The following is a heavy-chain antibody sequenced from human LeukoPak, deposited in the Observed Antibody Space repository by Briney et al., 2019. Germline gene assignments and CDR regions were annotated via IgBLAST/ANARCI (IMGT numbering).Heavy chain of an antibody. Sequence: GSLRLSCAASGFTLSSYWMSWVRQAPGKGPEWVANIKQVGSEKYYVDSVKGRFTISRDNAKNSLYLQMNSLRAEDTAVYYCAYLPRGYGDRWGQGTLVTVST. D-gene: IGHD3-22*01. J-gene: IGHJ4*02. V-gene: IGHV3-7*01. CDR3: AYLPRGYGDR. CDR2: IKQVGSEK. CDR1: GFTLSSYW.